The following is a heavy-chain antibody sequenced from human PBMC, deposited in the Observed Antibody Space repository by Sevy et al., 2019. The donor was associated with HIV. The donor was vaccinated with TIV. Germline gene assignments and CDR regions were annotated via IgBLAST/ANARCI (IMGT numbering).Heavy chain of an antibody. CDR3: AKALNPALESMIEVILRTLKGFDV. CDR2: ISGPGLST. Sequence: GGSLRLSCTASGFTFNTHAMTWVRQAPGKGLEWVSAISGPGLSTYYADSVKGRFTISRDNSKNTLYLQMNSLRVDDTATYYCAKALNPALESMIEVILRTLKGFDVWGQGTMVTVSS. V-gene: IGHV3-23*01. J-gene: IGHJ3*01. D-gene: IGHD3-22*01. CDR1: GFTFNTHA.